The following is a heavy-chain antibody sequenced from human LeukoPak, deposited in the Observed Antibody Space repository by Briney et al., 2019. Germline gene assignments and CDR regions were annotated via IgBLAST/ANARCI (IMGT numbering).Heavy chain of an antibody. CDR1: GYSFTSYW. CDR3: ARAEWSPYYYYYYMDV. CDR2: IYPGDSDT. V-gene: IGHV5-51*01. D-gene: IGHD3-3*01. J-gene: IGHJ6*03. Sequence: GESLKISCKGSGYSFTSYWIGWVRQMPGKGLEWMGIIYPGDSDTRYSPSFQGQVTISADKSISTAYLQWSSLRASDTAMYYCARAEWSPYYYYYYMDVWGKGTRSPSP.